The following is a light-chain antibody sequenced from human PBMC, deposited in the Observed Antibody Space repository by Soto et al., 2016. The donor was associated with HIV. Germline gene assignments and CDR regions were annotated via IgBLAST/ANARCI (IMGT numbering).Light chain of an antibody. Sequence: DIQMTQSPSSLSASVGGRVTITCRASQSISIYLNWYQQKPGKAPKLLIYAASKLHSGVPSRFSGSASGTDFTLTISSLQPEDFASYFCLQDYDRPYTFGQGTKLEIK. V-gene: IGKV1-39*01. J-gene: IGKJ2*01. CDR2: AAS. CDR1: QSISIY. CDR3: LQDYDRPYT.